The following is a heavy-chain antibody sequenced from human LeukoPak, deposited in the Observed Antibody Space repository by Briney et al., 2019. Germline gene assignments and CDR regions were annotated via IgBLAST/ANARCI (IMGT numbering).Heavy chain of an antibody. J-gene: IGHJ5*02. CDR2: IYHSGST. Sequence: PSETLSLTCAVSGYSISSGYYWGWIRPPPGKGLEWIGSIYHSGSTYYNPSLKSRVTISVDTSKNQFSLKLSSVTAADTAVYYCASHVLLWFGELLLPNWFDPWGQGTLVTVSS. CDR1: GYSISSGYY. D-gene: IGHD3-10*01. V-gene: IGHV4-38-2*01. CDR3: ASHVLLWFGELLLPNWFDP.